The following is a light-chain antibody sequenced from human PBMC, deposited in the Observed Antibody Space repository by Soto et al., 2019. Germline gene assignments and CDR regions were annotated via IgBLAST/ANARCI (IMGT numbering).Light chain of an antibody. CDR1: QRVSSN. CDR2: GAS. CDR3: QQYNNWPALT. V-gene: IGKV3D-15*01. Sequence: EVVMTQSPATLSVSPGERATLSCRASQRVSSNLAWYQQKPGQAPGLLIYGASTRATDIPARFSGSRSGTEFTLTISSLQSEDFAVYYCQQYNNWPALTFGGGTKVEIK. J-gene: IGKJ4*01.